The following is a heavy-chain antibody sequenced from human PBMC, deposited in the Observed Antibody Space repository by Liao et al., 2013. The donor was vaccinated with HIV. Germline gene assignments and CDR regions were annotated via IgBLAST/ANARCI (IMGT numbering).Heavy chain of an antibody. CDR3: ARGRVQLLYPYFDN. CDR2: YIIEGPP. CDR1: SGTISTSSYY. D-gene: IGHD4-11*01. V-gene: IGHV4-39*07. Sequence: QVQLQESGPRLVKPSETLSLTCIASSGTISTSSYYWAWIRQSPGQGPEWELEVYIIEGPPTTIRTLKSRVVISVDTSKNQFSLKLNTVTAADTAVYFCARGRVQLLYPYFDNWGPESWSPSL. J-gene: IGHJ4*01.